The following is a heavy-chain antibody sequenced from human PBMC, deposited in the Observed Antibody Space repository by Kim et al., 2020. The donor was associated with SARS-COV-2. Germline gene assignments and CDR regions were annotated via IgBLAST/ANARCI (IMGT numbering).Heavy chain of an antibody. J-gene: IGHJ4*02. CDR3: AIGIQL. CDR2: IYYSGST. D-gene: IGHD5-18*01. V-gene: IGHV4-59*09. Sequence: IYYSGSTNYKPSLKSRVTISVDTSKNQFSLKLSSVTAADTAVYYCAIGIQLWGQGTLVTVSS.